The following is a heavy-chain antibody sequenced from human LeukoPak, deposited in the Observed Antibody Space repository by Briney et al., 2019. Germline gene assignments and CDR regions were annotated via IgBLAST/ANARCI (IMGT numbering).Heavy chain of an antibody. CDR2: ISSSGNTI. CDR1: GFTFSSYA. D-gene: IGHD2-2*02. Sequence: GGSLRLSCAASGFTFSSYAMSWIRQAPGKGLEWVSYISSSGNTIYYADSVKGRFTISRDNAKNPLYLQMNGQRAEDTAVYYCARSGYCSSTSCYKSAFDIWGQGTMVTVSS. J-gene: IGHJ3*02. CDR3: ARSGYCSSTSCYKSAFDI. V-gene: IGHV3-11*04.